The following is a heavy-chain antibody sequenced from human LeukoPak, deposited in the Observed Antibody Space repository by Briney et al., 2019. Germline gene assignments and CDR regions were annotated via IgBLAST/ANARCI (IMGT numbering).Heavy chain of an antibody. V-gene: IGHV3-15*01. CDR2: IKSETDGGTT. J-gene: IGHJ4*02. CDR3: TTGSVYYDYVLGSYRSRSSSDY. CDR1: GFTFSNAW. D-gene: IGHD3-16*02. Sequence: GGSLRLSCAASGFTFSNAWMIWVRQAPGKGLEWVGRIKSETDGGTTDYAAPVKGRFTISRDDSKNTLYLQMNSLKTEDTAVYYCTTGSVYYDYVLGSYRSRSSSDYWGQGTLVTVSS.